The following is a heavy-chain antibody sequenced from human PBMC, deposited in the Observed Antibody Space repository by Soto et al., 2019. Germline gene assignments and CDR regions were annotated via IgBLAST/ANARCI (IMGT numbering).Heavy chain of an antibody. D-gene: IGHD3-3*01. CDR3: AKREDFWRIYYYYGMDV. CDR2: ISGSGGST. J-gene: IGHJ6*02. CDR1: GFTFSSYA. Sequence: PGGSLRLSCAASGFTFSSYAMSWVRQAPGKGLEWVSAISGSGGSTYYADSVKGRFTIPRDNSKNTLYLQMNSLRAEDTAVYYCAKREDFWRIYYYYGMDVWGQGTTVTVSS. V-gene: IGHV3-23*01.